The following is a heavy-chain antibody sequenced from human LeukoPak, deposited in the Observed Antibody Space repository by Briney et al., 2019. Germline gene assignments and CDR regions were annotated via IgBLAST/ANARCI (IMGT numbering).Heavy chain of an antibody. CDR2: MYYSGRT. Sequence: PPGSPSLTCTLSLGSPRGSSSYLGWSRRPARTGRGWIGGMYYSGRTYYNPSLESRVTISVDTSKNQFSLKLSSVTAADTAIYYCARLDKGIKAAHFDYWGQGTLVTVSS. V-gene: IGHV4-39*01. J-gene: IGHJ4*02. CDR3: ARLDKGIKAAHFDY. CDR1: LGSPRGSSSY. D-gene: IGHD6-25*01.